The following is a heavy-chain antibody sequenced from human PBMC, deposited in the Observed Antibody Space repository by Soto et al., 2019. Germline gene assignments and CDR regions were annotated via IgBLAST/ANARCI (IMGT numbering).Heavy chain of an antibody. D-gene: IGHD6-19*01. CDR1: GFTFSSYS. CDR2: ISSSSSTI. J-gene: IGHJ4*02. V-gene: IGHV3-48*02. CDR3: ASYQYSSGWYFDY. Sequence: GGSLRLSCAASGFTFSSYSMNWVRQAPGKGLERVSYISSSSSTIYYADSVKGRFTISRDNAKNSLYLQINSLRDEETAVYYCASYQYSSGWYFDYWGQGT.